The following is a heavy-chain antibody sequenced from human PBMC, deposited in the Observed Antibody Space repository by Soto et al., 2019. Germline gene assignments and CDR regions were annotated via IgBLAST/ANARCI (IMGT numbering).Heavy chain of an antibody. J-gene: IGHJ4*02. V-gene: IGHV4-4*07. Sequence: PLEPLSLSCPVSGEPIIGYVGSWIRQPAGKGLEWIGHMFPGGTTSHNCSLKSGFSISIDTPKNQFALTLPSVTAADTAVYYCARPLSGFTYGSRHFYFDYWGQGPLVTVSS. CDR3: ARPLSGFTYGSRHFYFDY. CDR1: GEPIIGYV. CDR2: MFPGGTT. D-gene: IGHD3-10*01.